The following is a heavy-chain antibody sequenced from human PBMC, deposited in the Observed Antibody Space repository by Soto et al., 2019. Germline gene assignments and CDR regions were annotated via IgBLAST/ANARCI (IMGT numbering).Heavy chain of an antibody. CDR2: IFSNDEK. V-gene: IGHV2-26*01. Sequence: QITLKESGPVLVKSTETLTLTCTVSGYSLSNARLGVSWIRQPPGKALEWLAHIFSNDEKSYNTSLESRLTISKDIARNQVDLTMSNMDPVDTAGDYCARLYTVERYLKYWGQGTLVTVTS. D-gene: IGHD2-2*02. J-gene: IGHJ1*01. CDR1: GYSLSNARLG. CDR3: ARLYTVERYLKY.